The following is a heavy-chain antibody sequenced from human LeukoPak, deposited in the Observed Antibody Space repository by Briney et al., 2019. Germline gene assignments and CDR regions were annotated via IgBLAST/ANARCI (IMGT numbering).Heavy chain of an antibody. CDR3: TTVSHFYL. J-gene: IGHJ4*02. D-gene: IGHD2/OR15-2a*01. V-gene: IGHV3-15*01. CDR2: IKYDGTT. Sequence: GGSLRLSCATSGFSFSDAWLSWVRQAPGKGLEWVGRIKYDGTTDYAAPVKGRFTNSRDVSKATLYLQMNSLKTEDTAIYYCTTVSHFYLGGQGTLVTVSS. CDR1: GFSFSDAW.